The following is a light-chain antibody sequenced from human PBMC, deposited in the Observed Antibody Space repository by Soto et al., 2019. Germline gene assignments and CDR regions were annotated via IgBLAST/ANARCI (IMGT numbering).Light chain of an antibody. Sequence: DIKMTQSPSSLSASVGDRVNITCRASQGIRYSLAWYQQKPGKAPELLIYSASTLQSGVPSRFIGSKSGTDFTLTISSLQPEDFATYYCQQLFTFGQGTRLEIK. CDR3: QQLFT. CDR2: SAS. J-gene: IGKJ5*01. CDR1: QGIRYS. V-gene: IGKV1-9*01.